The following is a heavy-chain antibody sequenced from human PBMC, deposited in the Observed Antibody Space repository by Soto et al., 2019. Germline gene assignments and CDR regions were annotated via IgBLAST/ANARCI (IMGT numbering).Heavy chain of an antibody. J-gene: IGHJ4*02. D-gene: IGHD1-1*01. CDR3: AREEPLYYFDY. CDR1: GYTFTSYA. Sequence: ASVKVSCKASGYTFTSYAMHWVRQAPGQRLEWVGWINAGNGNTKYSQKFQGRVTITRDTSASTAYMELGSLRSEDTAVYYCAREEPLYYFDYWGQGTLVTVSS. V-gene: IGHV1-3*01. CDR2: INAGNGNT.